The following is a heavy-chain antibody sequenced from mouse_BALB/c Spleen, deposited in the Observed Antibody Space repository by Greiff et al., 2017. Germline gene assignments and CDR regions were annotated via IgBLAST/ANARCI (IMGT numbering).Heavy chain of an antibody. D-gene: IGHD2-1*01. J-gene: IGHJ3*01. CDR2: IYPGNSDT. Sequence: SGTVLARPGASVKMSCKASGYTFTSYWMHWVKQRPGQGLEWIGAIYPGNSDTSYNQKFKGKAKLTAVTSTSTAYMELSSLTNEDSAVYYCTNRYGRGPAWFAYWGQGTLVTVSA. V-gene: IGHV1-5*01. CDR1: GYTFTSYW. CDR3: TNRYGRGPAWFAY.